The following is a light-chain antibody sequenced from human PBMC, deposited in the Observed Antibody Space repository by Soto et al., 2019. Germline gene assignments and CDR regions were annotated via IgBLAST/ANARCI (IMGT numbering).Light chain of an antibody. CDR3: SSYTTGSTLYV. CDR1: SNEIGAYKY. J-gene: IGLJ1*01. Sequence: QSALTQPASVSGSPGQSITISCTGSSNEIGAYKYVSWYQQYPGKAPKLIIFAVSNRPSGVSNRFSGSKSGNTASLTIAGLQAEDEADYHCSSYTTGSTLYVFGGGTKVTVL. V-gene: IGLV2-14*01. CDR2: AVS.